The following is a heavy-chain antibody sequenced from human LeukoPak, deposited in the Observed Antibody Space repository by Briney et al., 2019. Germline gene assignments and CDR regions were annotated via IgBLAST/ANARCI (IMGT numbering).Heavy chain of an antibody. CDR3: ARDQSYYGSGSYYNSYGMDV. CDR2: IYYSGST. V-gene: IGHV4-59*01. D-gene: IGHD3-10*01. Sequence: SETLSLTCTVSGGSISSYYWSWIRQPPGKGLEWIGYIYYSGSTNYNPSLKSRVTISVDTSKNQFSLKLSSVTAADTAVYYCARDQSYYGSGSYYNSYGMDVWGQGTTVTVSS. CDR1: GGSISSYY. J-gene: IGHJ6*02.